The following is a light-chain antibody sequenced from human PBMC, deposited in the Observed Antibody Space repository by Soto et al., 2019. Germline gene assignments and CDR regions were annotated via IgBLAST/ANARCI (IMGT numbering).Light chain of an antibody. CDR2: ESN. CDR3: GTWDNSLSAWV. Sequence: QAVLTQPPSVSAAPGQKVTISCSGSSSNIGSNYVSWYQQLPGTAPKLLIYESNKRYSGIPDRFSASKSGTSATLGITGLQTGDEADYYCGTWDNSLSAWVFGGGTQLTVL. V-gene: IGLV1-51*02. CDR1: SSNIGSNY. J-gene: IGLJ3*02.